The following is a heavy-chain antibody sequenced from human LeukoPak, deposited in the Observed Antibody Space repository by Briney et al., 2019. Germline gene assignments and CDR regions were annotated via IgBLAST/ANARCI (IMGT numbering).Heavy chain of an antibody. CDR1: GFTFDDYT. CDR2: ISWDGGST. V-gene: IGHV3-43*01. D-gene: IGHD3-22*01. CDR3: ARGGYYFDY. J-gene: IGHJ4*02. Sequence: GGSLRLSCAASGFTFDDYTMHWVRQAPGKGLEWVSLISWDGGSTYYADSVKGRFTISRDNSKNTLYLQMNSLRAADTAVYYCARGGYYFDYWGQGTLVTVSS.